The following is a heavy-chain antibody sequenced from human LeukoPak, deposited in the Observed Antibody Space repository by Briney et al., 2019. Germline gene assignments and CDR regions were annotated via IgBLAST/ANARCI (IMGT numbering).Heavy chain of an antibody. CDR3: ARRAGAYSHPYDY. CDR2: ICSDST. CDR1: GFTFSTYT. J-gene: IGHJ4*02. D-gene: IGHD4/OR15-4a*01. V-gene: IGHV3-53*01. Sequence: GGSLRLSCAASGFTFSTYTMNWVRQAPGKGLEWVSFICSDSTHYSDSVKGRFTISRDNSKNTLYLQMNSLRAEDTAVYYCARRAGAYSHPYDYWGQGTLVTVSS.